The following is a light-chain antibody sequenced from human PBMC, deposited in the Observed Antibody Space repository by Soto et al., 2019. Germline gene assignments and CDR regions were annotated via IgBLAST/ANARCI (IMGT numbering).Light chain of an antibody. CDR2: KAS. CDR3: QHYNSYSEA. CDR1: QTISSW. Sequence: DIPMTQTPSTLSGSLGFRLTINRRASQTISSWLAWHQQKPGKAPKLLIYKASTLKSGVPSRFSGSGSGTEFTLTISSLQPDDFATYYCQHYNSYSEAFGQGTKVDIK. V-gene: IGKV1-5*03. J-gene: IGKJ1*01.